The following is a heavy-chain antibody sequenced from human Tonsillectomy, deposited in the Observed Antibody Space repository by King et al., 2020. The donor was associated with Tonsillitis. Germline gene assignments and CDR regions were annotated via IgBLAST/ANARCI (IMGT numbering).Heavy chain of an antibody. D-gene: IGHD1-1*01. J-gene: IGHJ4*02. Sequence: VQLVESGGGFVQPGGSLRLSCVASGFTVSNNFMSWVRQAPGKGLQWVSAIYPAGGTYYADSVKGRFTISRDNFKNTLFLQMNSLRGEDTAVYYCARDIPGTADYWGQGTLVTVSS. CDR3: ARDIPGTADY. CDR2: IYPAGGT. CDR1: GFTVSNNF. V-gene: IGHV3-66*01.